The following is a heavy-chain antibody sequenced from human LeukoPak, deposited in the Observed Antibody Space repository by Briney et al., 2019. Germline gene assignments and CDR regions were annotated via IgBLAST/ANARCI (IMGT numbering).Heavy chain of an antibody. CDR1: GGSISSGSYY. J-gene: IGHJ6*02. CDR3: ARGIGGWFGELFSYYGMDV. V-gene: IGHV4-61*02. D-gene: IGHD3-10*01. CDR2: LYTSGST. Sequence: KASETLSLTSTVSGGSISSGSYYWSWIRQPAGKGLEWMGRLYTSGSTHYNPSLNSRITVSGDTSKSQFSLKLSSVTAADTAVYYCARGIGGWFGELFSYYGMDVWGQGTTVTVSS.